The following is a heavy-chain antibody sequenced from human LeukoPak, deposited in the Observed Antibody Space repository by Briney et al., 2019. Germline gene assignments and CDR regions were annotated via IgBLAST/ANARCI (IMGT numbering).Heavy chain of an antibody. CDR1: GGSISSGGYS. CDR2: IYHSGST. V-gene: IGHV4-30-2*01. J-gene: IGHJ4*02. Sequence: SETLSLTCAVSGGSISSGGYSWSWIRQPPGEGLEWIGYIYHSGSTYYNPSLKSRVTISVDRSKNQFSLKLSSVTAADTAVYYCARIAARSIDYWGQETLVTVSS. CDR3: ARIAARSIDY. D-gene: IGHD6-6*01.